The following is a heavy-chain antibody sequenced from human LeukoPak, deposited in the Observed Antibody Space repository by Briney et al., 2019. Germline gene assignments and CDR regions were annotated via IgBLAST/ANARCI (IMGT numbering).Heavy chain of an antibody. D-gene: IGHD5-12*01. J-gene: IGHJ6*02. CDR1: GGPISPSY. CDR3: ARGPVATIGYGMDV. V-gene: IGHV4-59*01. CDR2: VSYSGTT. Sequence: SETLSLTCTVSGGPISPSYWPWTRQPPGKGLEWIGHVSYSGTTNYNPSLKSPVTISVDTSKNQFSLKLNSVTAADTAVYYCARGPVATIGYGMDVWGQVTTVTVSS.